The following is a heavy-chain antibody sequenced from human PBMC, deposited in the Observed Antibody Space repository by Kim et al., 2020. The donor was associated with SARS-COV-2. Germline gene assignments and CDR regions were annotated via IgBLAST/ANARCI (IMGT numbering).Heavy chain of an antibody. D-gene: IGHD4-17*01. Sequence: GGSLRLSCAASGFTFSSYGMHLFRQAPGQGLEWVAVISYDGSNKYYADSVKGRFTISRDNSKNTLYLQMNSLRAEDTAVYYCAKDLFHVTTKYADEGYYYYGMDVWGQGTTVTVSS. CDR1: GFTFSSYG. CDR3: AKDLFHVTTKYADEGYYYYGMDV. J-gene: IGHJ6*02. CDR2: ISYDGSNK. V-gene: IGHV3-30*18.